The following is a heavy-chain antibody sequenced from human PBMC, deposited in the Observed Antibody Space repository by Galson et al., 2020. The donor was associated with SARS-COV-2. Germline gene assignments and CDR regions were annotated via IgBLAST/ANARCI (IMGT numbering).Heavy chain of an antibody. CDR3: APKSIEVAGGYYYDY. CDR1: GFTFSSYA. J-gene: IGHJ4*02. D-gene: IGHD6-19*01. Sequence: GESLKISCAASGFTFSSYAMSWVRQAPGKGLEWVSAISASGGSTYYADSVKGRLTISRDNSKNTLYLQMNSLRAEDTAVYYCAPKSIEVAGGYYYDYWGQGTLVTVSS. CDR2: ISASGGST. V-gene: IGHV3-23*01.